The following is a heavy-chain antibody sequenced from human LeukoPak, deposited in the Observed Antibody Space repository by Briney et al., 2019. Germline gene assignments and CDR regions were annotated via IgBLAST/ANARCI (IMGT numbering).Heavy chain of an antibody. D-gene: IGHD3-22*01. V-gene: IGHV4-31*03. CDR3: ARDPPMIDAFDI. CDR1: GGSISSGGYY. Sequence: SETLSLTCTVSGGSISSGGYYWSWIRQHPGKGLEWIGYIYYSGSTYYNPSLKSRVTISVDTSKNQFSLKLSSVTAADTAVYYCARDPPMIDAFDIWGQGTMATVSS. J-gene: IGHJ3*02. CDR2: IYYSGST.